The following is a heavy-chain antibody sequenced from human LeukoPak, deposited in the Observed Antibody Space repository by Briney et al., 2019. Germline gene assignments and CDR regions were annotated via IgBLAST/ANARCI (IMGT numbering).Heavy chain of an antibody. V-gene: IGHV1-8*01. CDR1: GHTFTSYD. Sequence: ASVKVSCKASGHTFTSYDINWVRQATGQGLEWMGWMNPNSGNTGYAQKFQGRVTMTRNTSISTAYMELSSLRSEDTAVYYCARGIRIAAAGTVFDPWGQGTLVTVSS. J-gene: IGHJ5*02. CDR2: MNPNSGNT. CDR3: ARGIRIAAAGTVFDP. D-gene: IGHD6-13*01.